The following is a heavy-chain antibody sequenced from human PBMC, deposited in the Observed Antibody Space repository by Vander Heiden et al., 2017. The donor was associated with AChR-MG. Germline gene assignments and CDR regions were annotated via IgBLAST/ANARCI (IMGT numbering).Heavy chain of an antibody. CDR3: ARDNTLFLEWLFER. Sequence: QVQLQESGPGLVKPSETLSLTCAVSGYSISSGYYWGWIRQPPGKGLEWIGSIYHSGSTYYNPALKSRVTISVDTSKNQFSLKLSSVTAADTAVYYFARDNTLFLEWLFERWGQGTLVTVSS. CDR2: IYHSGST. D-gene: IGHD3-3*01. V-gene: IGHV4-38-2*02. J-gene: IGHJ4*02. CDR1: GYSISSGYY.